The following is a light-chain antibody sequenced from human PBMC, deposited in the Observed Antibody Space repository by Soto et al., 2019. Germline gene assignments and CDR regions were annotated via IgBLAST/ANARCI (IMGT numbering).Light chain of an antibody. CDR3: QQYNNWPGP. J-gene: IGKJ1*01. V-gene: IGKV3-15*01. CDR2: GAS. CDR1: QTVTSN. Sequence: EIVLTQSPGTLSLSPGERATLSCRASQTVTSNYLAWYQQKPGQAPRIXIFGASTRATGIPARFSGSGSGTEFTLTISSLQSEDFAVYYCQQYNNWPGPFGQGTKVDIK.